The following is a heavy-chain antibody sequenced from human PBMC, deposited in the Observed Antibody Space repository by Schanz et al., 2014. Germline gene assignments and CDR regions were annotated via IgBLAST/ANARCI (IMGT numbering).Heavy chain of an antibody. Sequence: VQLVESGGGLVKPGGSLRLSCAVSGFTFADYAMHWVRQAPGKGLEWVSGISWNGAGIGYADSVKGRFTISRDNAKNALYLQMNSLRAEDTAVYYCVRDTDYNFDYWGQGTLDTVSS. CDR2: ISWNGAGI. J-gene: IGHJ4*02. D-gene: IGHD4-4*01. CDR1: GFTFADYA. CDR3: VRDTDYNFDY. V-gene: IGHV3-9*01.